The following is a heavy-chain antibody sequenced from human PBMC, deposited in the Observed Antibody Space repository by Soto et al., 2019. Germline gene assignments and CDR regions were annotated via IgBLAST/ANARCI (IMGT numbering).Heavy chain of an antibody. Sequence: SLLLSVTCTVADDSRSHDYYWRWISQPPGKGLEWIGTIHNSGGTYYKPSLKSRVTISVDTSKNQFSLKLISMAAADTAVYYCGRLPIPYSSNWLIDSSGQGTLVTVSS. J-gene: IGHJ4*02. D-gene: IGHD6-13*01. CDR2: IHNSGGT. CDR1: DDSRSHDYY. V-gene: IGHV4-39*01. CDR3: GRLPIPYSSNWLIDS.